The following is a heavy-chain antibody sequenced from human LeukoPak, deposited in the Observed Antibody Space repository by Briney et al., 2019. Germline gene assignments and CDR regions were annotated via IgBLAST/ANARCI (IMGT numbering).Heavy chain of an antibody. CDR3: AKSGLTLSSTSCYFDY. CDR2: IWYDGSNK. Sequence: GRSLRLSCAASGFTFRNYGMHWVRQAPGKGLEWVAVIWYDGSNKYYADSVKGRFTISRDSSKNTLYLQMNSLRAEDTAVYYCAKSGLTLSSTSCYFDYWGQGTLVTFSS. V-gene: IGHV3-33*06. D-gene: IGHD2-2*01. J-gene: IGHJ4*02. CDR1: GFTFRNYG.